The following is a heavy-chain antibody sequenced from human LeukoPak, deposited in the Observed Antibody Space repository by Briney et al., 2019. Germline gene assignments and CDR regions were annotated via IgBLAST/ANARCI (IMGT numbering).Heavy chain of an antibody. CDR1: GFTFSDYW. V-gene: IGHV3-74*01. J-gene: IGHJ4*02. CDR2: INNDGTDT. D-gene: IGHD2/OR15-2a*01. Sequence: GGSLRLSCAASGFTFSDYWMQWVRQVPGKGLVWVSHINNDGTDTKYADSVKGRFTISRDNARNTLYLQMNTLRAEDTAVYYCTRDLYGIDSWGQGTLVTVSS. CDR3: TRDLYGIDS.